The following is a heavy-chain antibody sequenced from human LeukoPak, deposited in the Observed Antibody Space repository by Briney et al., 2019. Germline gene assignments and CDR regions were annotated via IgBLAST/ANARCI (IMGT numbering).Heavy chain of an antibody. D-gene: IGHD6-19*01. Sequence: GGSLRLSCAASGFTFSSYSMNWVRQAPGKGLEWVSYISSSSSTIYYADSVKGRFTISRDNAKSSLYLQMNSLRAEDTAVYYCARGGSGWYIDYWGQGTLVTVSS. V-gene: IGHV3-48*01. CDR1: GFTFSSYS. J-gene: IGHJ4*02. CDR2: ISSSSSTI. CDR3: ARGGSGWYIDY.